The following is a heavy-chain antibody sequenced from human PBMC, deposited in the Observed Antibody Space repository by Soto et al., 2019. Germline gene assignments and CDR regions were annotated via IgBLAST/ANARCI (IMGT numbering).Heavy chain of an antibody. CDR2: IWYDGSNK. Sequence: GGSLRLSCAASGFTFSSYGMHWVRQAPGKGLEWVAVIWYDGSNKYYADSVKGRFTISRDNSKNTLYLQMNSLRAEDTAVYYCARDPYYDFWSGYFGSIGWFDPWGQGTLVTVSS. CDR1: GFTFSSYG. CDR3: ARDPYYDFWSGYFGSIGWFDP. D-gene: IGHD3-3*01. J-gene: IGHJ5*02. V-gene: IGHV3-33*01.